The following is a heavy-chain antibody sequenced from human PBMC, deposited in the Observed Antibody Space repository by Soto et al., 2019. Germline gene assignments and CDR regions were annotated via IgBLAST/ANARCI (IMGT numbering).Heavy chain of an antibody. CDR1: GFTFSSYG. Sequence: GGSLRLSCAASGFTFSSYGMHWVRQAPGKGLEWVAVISYDGSNKYYADSVKGRFTISRDNSKNTLYLQMNSLRAEDTAVYYCAKGGTPIDPESIAAPEDVWGKGTTVTVSS. CDR3: AKGGTPIDPESIAAPEDV. CDR2: ISYDGSNK. D-gene: IGHD6-6*01. V-gene: IGHV3-30*18. J-gene: IGHJ6*04.